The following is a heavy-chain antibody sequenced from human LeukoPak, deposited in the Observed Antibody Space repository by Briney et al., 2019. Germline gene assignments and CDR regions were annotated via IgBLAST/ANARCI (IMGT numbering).Heavy chain of an antibody. J-gene: IGHJ4*02. CDR3: ARDSVGVLDY. CDR1: GFTFSGYW. V-gene: IGHV3-74*01. D-gene: IGHD1-26*01. CDR2: INSDGSKI. Sequence: GGSLRLSCAASGFTFSGYWMHWVRQAPGKGLVWVSRINSDGSKISHADSVKGRFTISRDNAKNTLYLQMNSLRAEDTAVYYCARDSVGVLDYWGQGTLVTVSS.